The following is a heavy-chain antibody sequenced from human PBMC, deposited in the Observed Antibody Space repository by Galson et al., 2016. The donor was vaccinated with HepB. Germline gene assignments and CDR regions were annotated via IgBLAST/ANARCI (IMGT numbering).Heavy chain of an antibody. J-gene: IGHJ3*02. CDR3: ARESPTTAGAFDI. CDR1: GFTFSSYW. Sequence: SLRLSCAASGFTFSSYWMHWVRQAPGKGLEWVASINQDASGKYYVDSVKGRFSISRDNVKNTLWLQMSGLRAEDTAVYYCARESPTTAGAFDIWGQGTMVTVSS. V-gene: IGHV3-7*01. CDR2: INQDASGK. D-gene: IGHD4-17*01.